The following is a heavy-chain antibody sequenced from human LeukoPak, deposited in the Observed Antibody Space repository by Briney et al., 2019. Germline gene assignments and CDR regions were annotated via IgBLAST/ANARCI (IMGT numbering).Heavy chain of an antibody. J-gene: IGHJ5*02. CDR3: ARTLYSSSSGGWFDP. D-gene: IGHD6-6*01. Sequence: ASVKVSCKASGYTFTSYGISWVRQAPGQGLEWMGWISAYNGNTNYAQKLQGRVTMTTDTSTSTAYMELRGLRSDDTAVYYCARTLYSSSSGGWFDPWGQGTLVTVSS. V-gene: IGHV1-18*01. CDR2: ISAYNGNT. CDR1: GYTFTSYG.